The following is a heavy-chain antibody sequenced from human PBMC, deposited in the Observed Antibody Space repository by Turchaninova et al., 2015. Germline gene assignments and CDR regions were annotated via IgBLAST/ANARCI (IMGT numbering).Heavy chain of an antibody. CDR3: AREAAGAIDI. CDR1: GGPISSYY. D-gene: IGHD6-25*01. J-gene: IGHJ3*02. CDR2: IYYSGST. Sequence: QVQLQASGPGLVKPSETLSLTFTVSGGPISSYYWSWVRRPPGKGSEWIGFIYYSGSTNYNPSLKSRVTISVDTAMDQFSLNLSSVTAADTAAYYCAREAAGAIDIWGQGTMVTVSS. V-gene: IGHV4-59*01.